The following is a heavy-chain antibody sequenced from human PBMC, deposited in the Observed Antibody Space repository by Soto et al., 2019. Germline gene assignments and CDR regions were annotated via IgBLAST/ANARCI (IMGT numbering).Heavy chain of an antibody. D-gene: IGHD3-9*01. V-gene: IGHV3-49*03. CDR1: GFTFGDYA. CDR3: TAGIDILTGYYPTAFDY. J-gene: IGHJ4*02. Sequence: GGSLRLSCTASGFTFGDYAMSWFRQAPGKGLEWVGFIRSKAYGGTTEYAASVKGRFTISRDDSKSIAYLQMNSLKTEDTAVYYCTAGIDILTGYYPTAFDYWGQGTLVTVSS. CDR2: IRSKAYGGTT.